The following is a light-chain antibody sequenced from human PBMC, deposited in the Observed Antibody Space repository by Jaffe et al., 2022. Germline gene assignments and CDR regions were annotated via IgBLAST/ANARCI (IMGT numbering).Light chain of an antibody. CDR1: QSLVHSDGNTY. CDR3: MQGTHWPPVT. J-gene: IGKJ2*01. V-gene: IGKV2-30*02. Sequence: DVVMTQSPLSLPVTLGQPASISCRSSQSLVHSDGNTYLNWFQQRPGQSPRRLIYKVSNRDSGVPDRFSGSGSGTDFTLKISRVEADDVGVYYCMQGTHWPPVTFGQGTKLEIK. CDR2: KVS.